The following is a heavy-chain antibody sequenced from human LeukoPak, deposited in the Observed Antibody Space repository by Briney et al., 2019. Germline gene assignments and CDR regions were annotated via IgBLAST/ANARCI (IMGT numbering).Heavy chain of an antibody. CDR3: VRTYISGYSFDS. D-gene: IGHD3-22*01. V-gene: IGHV3-48*03. CDR2: INTGGNEI. CDR1: GFTFSSYA. J-gene: IGHJ4*02. Sequence: PGGSLRLSCAASGFTFSSYAMNWVRQAPGKGLVWLSRINTGGNEINYADSVKGRFTISRDNAKWSLYLQMNSLRAEDTAVYYCVRTYISGYSFDSWGQGTLVTVSS.